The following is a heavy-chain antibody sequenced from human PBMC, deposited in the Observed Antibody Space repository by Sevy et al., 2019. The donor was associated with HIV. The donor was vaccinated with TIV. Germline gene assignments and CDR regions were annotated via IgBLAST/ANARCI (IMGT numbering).Heavy chain of an antibody. CDR2: IRYDGSNK. J-gene: IGHJ3*02. CDR1: GFTFSSYG. Sequence: GGSLRLSCAASGFTFSSYGMHWVRQAPGKGLEWVAFIRYDGSNKYYADSVKGRFTISRDDSKNTAYLQMNSLKTEDTAVYYCTAVLRFLEWLPAHDAFDIWGHGTMVTVSS. CDR3: TAVLRFLEWLPAHDAFDI. V-gene: IGHV3-30*02. D-gene: IGHD3-3*01.